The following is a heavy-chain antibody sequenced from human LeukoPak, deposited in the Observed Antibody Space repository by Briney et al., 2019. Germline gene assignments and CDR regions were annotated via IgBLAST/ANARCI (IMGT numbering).Heavy chain of an antibody. CDR3: ARGGSWFSGDPNLAVAGPVGY. J-gene: IGHJ4*02. CDR1: GYTFSSYA. D-gene: IGHD6-19*01. Sequence: GGSLRLSCAASGYTFSSYAMHWVRQAPGKGLEWVAVISYDGSNKYYADSVKGRFTISRDNSKNTLYLQMNSLRAEDTAVYYCARGGSWFSGDPNLAVAGPVGYWGQGTLVTVSS. V-gene: IGHV3-30-3*01. CDR2: ISYDGSNK.